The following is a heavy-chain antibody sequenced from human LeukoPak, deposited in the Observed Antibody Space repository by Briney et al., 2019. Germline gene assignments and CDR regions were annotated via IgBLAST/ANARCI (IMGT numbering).Heavy chain of an antibody. D-gene: IGHD5-18*01. V-gene: IGHV3-53*01. J-gene: IGHJ4*02. CDR1: EFTVSNSY. Sequence: GGSLRLSCAASEFTVSNSYMTWVRQAPGKGLEWVSVIYEGSGRYYGDSVKGRFTISKDNFENTVYLQMNSLRADDTAVYYCARVDTVSGILVWGQGTLVTVSS. CDR3: ARVDTVSGILV. CDR2: IYEGSGR.